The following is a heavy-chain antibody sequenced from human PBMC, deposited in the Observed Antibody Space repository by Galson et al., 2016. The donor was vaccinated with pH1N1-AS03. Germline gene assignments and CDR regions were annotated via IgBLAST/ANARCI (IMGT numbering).Heavy chain of an antibody. V-gene: IGHV3-7*01. J-gene: IGHJ3*02. CDR1: GFSFSTTW. CDR2: IKEDGSVS. CDR3: VRDPFFSSFDI. Sequence: SLRLSCAASGFSFSTTWMTWVRQAPGKGLEFVANIKEDGSVSNYAGSVKGRFIISRDNAQNSLYLQMNSLGVEDTALYSCVRDPFFSSFDIWGQGTVVTVSS.